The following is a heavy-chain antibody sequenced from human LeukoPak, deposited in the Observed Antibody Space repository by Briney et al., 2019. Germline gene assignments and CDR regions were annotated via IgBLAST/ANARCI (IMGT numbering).Heavy chain of an antibody. CDR1: GFTFNRYS. Sequence: PGGSLRLSCAASGFTFNRYSMNWVRQAPGKGLEWVSYVSYSTSTVNYADSVKGRFTISRDNSKNSLYLQMNSLRTEDTALYYCAKEGFRGYYGSGSYSWGQGTLVTVSS. J-gene: IGHJ4*02. CDR2: VSYSTSTV. D-gene: IGHD3-10*01. V-gene: IGHV3-48*04. CDR3: AKEGFRGYYGSGSYS.